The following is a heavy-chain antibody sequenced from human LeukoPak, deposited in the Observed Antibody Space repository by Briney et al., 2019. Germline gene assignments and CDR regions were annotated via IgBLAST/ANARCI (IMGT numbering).Heavy chain of an antibody. CDR2: VYYSGST. CDR3: AREANSPTARYWYFDL. J-gene: IGHJ2*01. D-gene: IGHD2-21*01. Sequence: SETLSLTCTVSGGSISSYYWSWIRQPPGKGLDWIGYVYYSGSTNYKPALKSRVTISLDTSENQFSLKLSSVTAADTAVYYCAREANSPTARYWYFDLWGRGTQVTVSS. V-gene: IGHV4-59*01. CDR1: GGSISSYY.